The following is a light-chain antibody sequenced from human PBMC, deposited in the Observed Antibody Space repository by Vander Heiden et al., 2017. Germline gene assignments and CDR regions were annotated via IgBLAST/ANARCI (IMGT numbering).Light chain of an antibody. Sequence: EIVMTQSPNTLSVSPGERATLYCRASQSVGSKLDWYQQKPGPDPCLLIYCASTRATGIPARFSGSGSGTEVPLTSCSLQSEDFAVYYCQHYNNLPPLTFGGVNKVEIK. CDR1: QSVGSK. CDR3: QHYNNLPPLT. V-gene: IGKV3-15*01. CDR2: CAS. J-gene: IGKJ4*01.